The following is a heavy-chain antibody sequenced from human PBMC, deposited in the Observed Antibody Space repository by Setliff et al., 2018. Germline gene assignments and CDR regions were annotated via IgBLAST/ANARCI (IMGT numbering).Heavy chain of an antibody. CDR3: ARDLGGLHLTMYHFDY. CDR2: ISAYNGNT. V-gene: IGHV1-18*01. D-gene: IGHD3-10*02. Sequence: ASVKVSCKASGCTFTSYGISWVRQAPGQGLEWMGWISAYNGNTNYAQKLQGRVTMTTDTSTSTAYMELRSLRSDDTAVYYCARDLGGLHLTMYHFDYWGQGTLVTVSS. CDR1: GCTFTSYG. J-gene: IGHJ4*02.